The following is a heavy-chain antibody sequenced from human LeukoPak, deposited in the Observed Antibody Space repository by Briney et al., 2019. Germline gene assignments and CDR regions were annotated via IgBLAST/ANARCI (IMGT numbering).Heavy chain of an antibody. CDR3: ARKGCTGDCYRFDP. Sequence: GASVKVSCKASGYTFNTYGISWVRQAPGERPEWTGWVNTDNGNTKYAQKFQGRVTMTTDTSTSTAYMELSSLRSDDTAVYYCARKGCTGDCYRFDPWGQGTLVTVSS. D-gene: IGHD2-21*02. CDR1: GYTFNTYG. V-gene: IGHV1-18*01. CDR2: VNTDNGNT. J-gene: IGHJ5*02.